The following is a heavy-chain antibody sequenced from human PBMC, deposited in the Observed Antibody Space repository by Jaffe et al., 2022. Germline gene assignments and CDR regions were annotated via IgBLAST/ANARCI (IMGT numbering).Heavy chain of an antibody. Sequence: QVQLVQSGAEVKKPGSSVKVSCKASGGTFSSYAISWVRQAPGQGLEWMGGIIPIFGTANYAQKFQGRVTITADESTSTAYMELSSLRSEDTAVYYCALGILPPGYCSGGSCYPYFDYWGQGTLVTVSS. V-gene: IGHV1-69*01. J-gene: IGHJ4*02. D-gene: IGHD2-15*01. CDR1: GGTFSSYA. CDR2: IIPIFGTA. CDR3: ALGILPPGYCSGGSCYPYFDY.